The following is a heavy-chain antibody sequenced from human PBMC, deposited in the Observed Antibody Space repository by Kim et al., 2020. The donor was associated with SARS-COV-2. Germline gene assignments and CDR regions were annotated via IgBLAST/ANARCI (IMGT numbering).Heavy chain of an antibody. CDR3: ARGEGSTYYYDSSGYQGWYYFDY. Sequence: SVKVSCKASGGTFSSYAISWVRQAPGQGLEWMGGIIPIFGTANYAQKFQGRVTITADKSTSTAYMELSSLRSEDTAVYYCARGEGSTYYYDSSGYQGWYYFDYWGQGTLVTVSS. J-gene: IGHJ4*02. V-gene: IGHV1-69*06. D-gene: IGHD3-22*01. CDR1: GGTFSSYA. CDR2: IIPIFGTA.